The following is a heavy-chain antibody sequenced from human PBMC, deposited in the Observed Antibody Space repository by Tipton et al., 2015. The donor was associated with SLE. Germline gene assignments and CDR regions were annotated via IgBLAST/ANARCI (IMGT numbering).Heavy chain of an antibody. CDR1: GYTFTGYY. D-gene: IGHD1-26*01. CDR3: ARRKGFSGSQGGFDY. J-gene: IGHJ4*02. V-gene: IGHV1-2*02. CDR2: INPNSGGT. Sequence: QSGAEVKKPGASVKVSCKASGYTFTGYYMHWVRQAPGQGLEWMGWINPNSGGTNYAQKFQGRVTITADESTSTAYMELSSLRSEDTAVYYCARRKGFSGSQGGFDYWGQGTLVTVSS.